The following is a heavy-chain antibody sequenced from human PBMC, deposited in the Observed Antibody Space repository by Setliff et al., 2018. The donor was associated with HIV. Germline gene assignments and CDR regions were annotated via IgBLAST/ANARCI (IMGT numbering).Heavy chain of an antibody. CDR2: IFTSGST. CDR1: GGSISDYY. D-gene: IGHD1-26*01. V-gene: IGHV4-4*07. CDR3: ARGRGSY. J-gene: IGHJ4*02. Sequence: SETLSLTCSVSGGSISDYYWSWIRQPAGEGLEWIGHIFTSGSTTYNPSLKSRVSISLDTSKNQFSLKLPSVTAADTAVYYCARGRGSYWGQGTLVTVSS.